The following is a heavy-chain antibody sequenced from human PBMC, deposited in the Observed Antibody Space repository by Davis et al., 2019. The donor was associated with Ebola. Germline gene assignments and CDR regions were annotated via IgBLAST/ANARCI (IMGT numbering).Heavy chain of an antibody. D-gene: IGHD3-10*01. Sequence: GESLKISCAASGFTFSSYWMHWVRQAPGKGLVWVSRINGDGSTTSYADSVKGRFTISRDNAKNTLYLQMNSLRAEDTAVYYCARVIDYGSGSRQLSGYWGQGTLVTVSS. CDR2: INGDGSTT. J-gene: IGHJ4*02. CDR1: GFTFSSYW. V-gene: IGHV3-74*01. CDR3: ARVIDYGSGSRQLSGY.